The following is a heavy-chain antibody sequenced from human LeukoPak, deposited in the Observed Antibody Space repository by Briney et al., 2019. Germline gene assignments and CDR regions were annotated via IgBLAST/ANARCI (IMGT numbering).Heavy chain of an antibody. J-gene: IGHJ3*02. Sequence: PGGSLRLSCAAPGFTFSSYAMSWVRQAPGKGLEWVSAISGSGGSTYHADSVKGRFTISRDNSKYTLYLQMNSLRVEDTAVYYCAKAAAGDSSAVVGFDIWGQGTMVTVSS. CDR1: GFTFSSYA. D-gene: IGHD3-22*01. CDR2: ISGSGGST. V-gene: IGHV3-23*01. CDR3: AKAAAGDSSAVVGFDI.